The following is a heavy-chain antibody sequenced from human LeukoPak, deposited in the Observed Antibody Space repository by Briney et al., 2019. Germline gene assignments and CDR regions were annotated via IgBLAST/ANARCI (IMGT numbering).Heavy chain of an antibody. J-gene: IGHJ6*03. V-gene: IGHV1-8*03. D-gene: IGHD4-17*01. Sequence: ASVKVSCKASGYTFTSYDINWVRQATGQGLEWMGWMNPNSRNTGYAQKFQGRVTITRNTSISTAYMELSSLRSEDTAVYYCARGTVTTGYYYYMDVWGKGTTVTVSS. CDR2: MNPNSRNT. CDR3: ARGTVTTGYYYYMDV. CDR1: GYTFTSYD.